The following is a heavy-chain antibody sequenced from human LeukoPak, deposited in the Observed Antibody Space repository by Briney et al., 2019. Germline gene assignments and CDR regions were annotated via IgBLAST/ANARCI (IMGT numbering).Heavy chain of an antibody. CDR3: ARDDCCSTSCYVDY. CDR2: ITDSGVGT. CDR1: GFTFSSYA. V-gene: IGHV3-23*01. J-gene: IGHJ4*02. Sequence: GGSLRLSCAASGFTFSSYAISWVRQAPEKGLELVSTITDSGVGTYYADSVKGRFTISRDNSKNTLDLQMNSLRAEDTAVYYCARDDCCSTSCYVDYWGQGTLVTVSS. D-gene: IGHD2-2*01.